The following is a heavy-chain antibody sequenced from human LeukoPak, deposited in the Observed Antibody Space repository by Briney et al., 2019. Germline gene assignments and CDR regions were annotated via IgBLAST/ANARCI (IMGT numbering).Heavy chain of an antibody. J-gene: IGHJ6*02. CDR3: AKDLAPNYYGMDV. V-gene: IGHV3-30*18. Sequence: GGSLRLSCAASGFTFSSYGMHWVRQAPGKGLEWVAVISSDGSNKYYADSVKGRFTISRDNSKNTLYLQMNSLRAEDTAVYYCAKDLAPNYYGMDVWGQGTTVTVSS. CDR1: GFTFSSYG. CDR2: ISSDGSNK.